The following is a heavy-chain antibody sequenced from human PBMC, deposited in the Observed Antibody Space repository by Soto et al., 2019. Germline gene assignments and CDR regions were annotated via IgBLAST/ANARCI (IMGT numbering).Heavy chain of an antibody. CDR2: ISGSGGST. Sequence: GGSLRLSCAASGITFSNYAMNWVRQAPGKGLEWVSTISGSGGSTYYADSVKGRFTISRDNSKNTLYLQMNSLRAEDTAVYYCVKGGYCTGGNCYDNYYYYYGMDVWGHGTTVTVSS. CDR3: VKGGYCTGGNCYDNYYYYYGMDV. D-gene: IGHD2-15*01. CDR1: GITFSNYA. V-gene: IGHV3-23*01. J-gene: IGHJ6*02.